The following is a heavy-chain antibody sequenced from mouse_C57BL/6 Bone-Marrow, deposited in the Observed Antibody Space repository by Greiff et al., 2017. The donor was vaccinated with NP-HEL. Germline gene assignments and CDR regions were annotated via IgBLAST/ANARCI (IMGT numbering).Heavy chain of an antibody. V-gene: IGHV1-15*01. D-gene: IGHD4-1*01. Sequence: QVQLQQSGAELVRPGASVTLSCKASGYTFTDYDMHWVKQTPVHGLEWIGAIDPETGGTAYNQKFKGKATLTADKSSSTAYMELRSLTSEDSAVYCSKTGNYFDYGGQGTTLTVSA. J-gene: IGHJ2*01. CDR3: KTGNYFDY. CDR1: GYTFTDYD. CDR2: IDPETGGT.